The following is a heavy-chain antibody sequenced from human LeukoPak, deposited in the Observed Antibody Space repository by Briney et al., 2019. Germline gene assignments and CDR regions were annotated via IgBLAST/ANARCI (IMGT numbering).Heavy chain of an antibody. CDR1: GYTFTDSY. CDR3: ARTTEAHSWQTRYYSYYMDV. J-gene: IGHJ6*03. CDR2: IDPDGGNT. V-gene: IGHV1-46*01. Sequence: ASVKVSCKASGYTFTDSYVHWVRQAPGQVLEWMGLIDPDGGNTNYAQNFQGRVTLTRDTSTSTLYMELSSLRSEDTAIYYCARTTEAHSWQTRYYSYYMDVWGKGTTVTVSS. D-gene: IGHD6-13*01.